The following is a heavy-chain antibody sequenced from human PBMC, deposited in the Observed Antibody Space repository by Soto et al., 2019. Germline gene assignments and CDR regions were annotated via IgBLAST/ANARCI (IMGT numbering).Heavy chain of an antibody. Sequence: EVKLLESGGGSVPPGASARLSCLTSGFMFDNYAMSWVRQSPARGLEWVAAISGSGHATYYTQSVRGRFIISRDKSKKAVFLQMNNLRTEDTAIYYCARGRYFDASGGCANYWGLGTLVIVSP. CDR3: ARGRYFDASGGCANY. D-gene: IGHD5-12*01. CDR1: GFMFDNYA. J-gene: IGHJ4*02. V-gene: IGHV3-23*01. CDR2: ISGSGHAT.